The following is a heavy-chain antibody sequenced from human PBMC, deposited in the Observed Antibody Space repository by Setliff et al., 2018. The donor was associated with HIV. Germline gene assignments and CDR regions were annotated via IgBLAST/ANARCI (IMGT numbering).Heavy chain of an antibody. D-gene: IGHD3-10*01. V-gene: IGHV1-3*01. Sequence: ASVKVSCKASGYTFTSYHMHWVRQAPGQRLEWMGWVNAANGYTKYSQKFQGRVTITRDTSASTVYLDLSSLRSEDTAIYYCARGYYNSGNYFEYWGQGTLVTVSS. CDR3: ARGYYNSGNYFEY. J-gene: IGHJ4*02. CDR1: GYTFTSYH. CDR2: VNAANGYT.